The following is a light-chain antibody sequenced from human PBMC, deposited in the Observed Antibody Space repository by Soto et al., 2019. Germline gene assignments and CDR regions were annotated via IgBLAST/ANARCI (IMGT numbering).Light chain of an antibody. CDR2: GAS. CDR1: QGVSATY. J-gene: IGKJ5*01. Sequence: EIVLTQSPGTLSLSPGERATLSFRASQGVSATYLAWFQQKPGQAPRLLIYGASSRATGVPDRFSGSGSGTDFTLTISRLEPEDFAVYYCQQYGSASITFGQGTRLEIK. V-gene: IGKV3-20*01. CDR3: QQYGSASIT.